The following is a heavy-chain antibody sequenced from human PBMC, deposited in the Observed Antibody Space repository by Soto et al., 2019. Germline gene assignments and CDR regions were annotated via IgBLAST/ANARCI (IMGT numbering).Heavy chain of an antibody. V-gene: IGHV1-18*01. D-gene: IGHD3-10*01. CDR2: ISAYNGNT. CDR1: GYTFTSYG. J-gene: IGHJ6*02. Sequence: QVQLVQSGAEVKKPGASVKVSCKASGYTFTSYGISWVRQAPGQGLEWMGWISAYNGNTNYAQKLQGRVTMTTDTSTSTAYMELRSLRSDDTAAYYCARAAPYYYGSGSWADYYYGMDVWGQGTTVTVSS. CDR3: ARAAPYYYGSGSWADYYYGMDV.